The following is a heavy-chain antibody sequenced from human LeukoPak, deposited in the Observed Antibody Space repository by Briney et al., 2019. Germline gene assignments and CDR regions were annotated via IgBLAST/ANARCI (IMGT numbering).Heavy chain of an antibody. D-gene: IGHD3-16*02. CDR3: ARADDYVWGSYRT. Sequence: PSETLSLTCTVSGGSISSHYWSWIRQPPGKGLEWIGYIYYSGSTNYNPSLKSRVTMSVDTSKNQFSLKLSSVTAADTAVYYCARADDYVWGSYRTWGQGTLVTVSS. J-gene: IGHJ5*02. CDR1: GGSISSHY. CDR2: IYYSGST. V-gene: IGHV4-59*08.